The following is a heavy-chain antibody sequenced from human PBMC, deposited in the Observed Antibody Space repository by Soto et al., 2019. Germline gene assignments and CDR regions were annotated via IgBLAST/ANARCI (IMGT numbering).Heavy chain of an antibody. D-gene: IGHD6-19*01. Sequence: QVQLQQWGAGLLKPSETLSLTCAVHGGSFRGYHWTWIRQPPGKGLEWIGEINNSGSTNDNPSLKSRVTISRDTSMNQFSLSLSSVTAADTAIYYCARGGYTSGWFRFWGQGILVTVSS. CDR3: ARGGYTSGWFRF. V-gene: IGHV4-34*01. CDR1: GGSFRGYH. CDR2: INNSGST. J-gene: IGHJ4*02.